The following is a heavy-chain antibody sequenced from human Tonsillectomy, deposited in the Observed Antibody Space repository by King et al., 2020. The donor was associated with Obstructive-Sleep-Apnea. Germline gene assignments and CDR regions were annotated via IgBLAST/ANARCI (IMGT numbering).Heavy chain of an antibody. Sequence: VQLQQWGAGLLKPSETLSLTCAVYGGSFSGYYWNWIRQPPGKGLEWIGEINHSGRTNYNPSLKSRVTISVDTSKNQFSLNLSSVTAADTAVYYCARTIVVVVAATDYLDSWGQGTLVTVSS. J-gene: IGHJ4*02. D-gene: IGHD2-15*01. CDR3: ARTIVVVVAATDYLDS. CDR1: GGSFSGYY. V-gene: IGHV4-34*01. CDR2: INHSGRT.